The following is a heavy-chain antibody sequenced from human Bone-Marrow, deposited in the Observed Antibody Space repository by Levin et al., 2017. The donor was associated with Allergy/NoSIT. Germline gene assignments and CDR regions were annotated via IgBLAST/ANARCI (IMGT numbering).Heavy chain of an antibody. CDR1: GFTFSNNA. D-gene: IGHD1-1*01. J-gene: IGHJ4*02. CDR3: ARGDGTTNFGN. Sequence: GGSLRLSCAASGFTFSNNAMSWVRQPPGKGLEWVSAITGSGGNTYYGDSVKGRFTISRDNSKSTLYLQMDSLRAEDTAVYYCARGDGTTNFGNWGQGTLVTVSS. CDR2: ITGSGGNT. V-gene: IGHV3-23*01.